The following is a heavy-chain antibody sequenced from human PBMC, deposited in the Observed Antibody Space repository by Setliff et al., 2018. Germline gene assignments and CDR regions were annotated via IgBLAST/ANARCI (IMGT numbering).Heavy chain of an antibody. J-gene: IGHJ5*02. CDR1: GYSFTSYW. CDR3: ARSRSNFWSGYFNWFDP. D-gene: IGHD3-3*01. V-gene: IGHV5-51*01. CDR2: IYPGDSDT. Sequence: GESLKISCKGSGYSFTSYWIGWVRQMPGKGLEWTGIIYPGDSDTRYSPSFQGQVTISADKSISAAYLQLSSLKASDTAMYYCARSRSNFWSGYFNWFDPWGQGTLVTVST.